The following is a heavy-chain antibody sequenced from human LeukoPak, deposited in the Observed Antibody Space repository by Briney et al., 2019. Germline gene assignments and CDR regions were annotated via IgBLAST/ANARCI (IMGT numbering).Heavy chain of an antibody. V-gene: IGHV3-23*01. CDR3: ARGYCSGGSCLDAFDI. Sequence: GGSLRLSCAASGLTLSSYAMSWVRQAPGKGLEWGSSISGSGSNTYYADSVKGRFTISRDNSKNTLYLQMNSLRAEDTAVYYCARGYCSGGSCLDAFDIWGQGTMVTVSS. CDR1: GLTLSSYA. J-gene: IGHJ3*02. CDR2: ISGSGSNT. D-gene: IGHD2-15*01.